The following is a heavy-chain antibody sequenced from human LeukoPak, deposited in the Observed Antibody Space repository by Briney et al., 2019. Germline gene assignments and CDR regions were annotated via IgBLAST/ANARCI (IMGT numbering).Heavy chain of an antibody. D-gene: IGHD3-10*01. CDR2: ISYDESNK. CDR3: AREFRLDHYDSRRLTEFDP. V-gene: IGHV3-30-3*01. Sequence: PGGSLRLSCAAYGFAFSNYDMYWVRQAPGKGLEWVAVISYDESNKYYADSLEGRFTISRDNSKNTIYLQMNRLRAEDTAVYYCAREFRLDHYDSRRLTEFDPWGQGTLVTVSS. J-gene: IGHJ5*02. CDR1: GFAFSNYD.